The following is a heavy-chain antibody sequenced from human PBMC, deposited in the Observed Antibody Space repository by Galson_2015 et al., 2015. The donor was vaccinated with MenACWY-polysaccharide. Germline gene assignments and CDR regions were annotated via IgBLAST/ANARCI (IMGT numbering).Heavy chain of an antibody. CDR2: IKKDGSEK. V-gene: IGHV3-7*01. CDR1: GFTFSSYW. J-gene: IGHJ6*02. Sequence: LSCAASGFTFSSYWMTWVRQAPGKGLEWVANIKKDGSEKYYVDSVKGRFTISRDNSKNSLYLQMHSLRAEDTAVYSCARGHYGMDVWGQGTTVTVSS. CDR3: ARGHYGMDV.